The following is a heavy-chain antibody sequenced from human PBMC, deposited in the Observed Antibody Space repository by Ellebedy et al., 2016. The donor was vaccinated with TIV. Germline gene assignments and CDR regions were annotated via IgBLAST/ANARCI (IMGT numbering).Heavy chain of an antibody. D-gene: IGHD3-10*01. V-gene: IGHV3-30-3*01. Sequence: GESLKISCAASGFTFSNYVMHWVRQAPGKGLEWVAVISYDGSDKYYADSVKGRFTISRDNSKSTQYLQMNSLSGEDTAVYYCARELLWIGESPGGMDVWGQGTTVTVS. CDR2: ISYDGSDK. CDR3: ARELLWIGESPGGMDV. CDR1: GFTFSNYV. J-gene: IGHJ6*02.